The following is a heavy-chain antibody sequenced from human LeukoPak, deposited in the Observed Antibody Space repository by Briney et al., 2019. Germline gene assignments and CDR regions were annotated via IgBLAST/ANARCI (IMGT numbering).Heavy chain of an antibody. Sequence: PWGSLRLSCGASGFSFSDHAMHWVRQAPDKGLEWVAFIRFDGTTTDYTDSVKGRFTISRDNSKNTLFLQMNSLRAEDTAVYYCAKDSRWNYAFDIWGQGTMVTVSS. CDR2: IRFDGTTT. D-gene: IGHD1-7*01. J-gene: IGHJ3*02. CDR3: AKDSRWNYAFDI. V-gene: IGHV3-30*02. CDR1: GFSFSDHA.